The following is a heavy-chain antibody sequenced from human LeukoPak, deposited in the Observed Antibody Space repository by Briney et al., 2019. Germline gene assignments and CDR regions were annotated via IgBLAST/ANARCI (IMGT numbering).Heavy chain of an antibody. Sequence: PSETLSLTCTVSGGSISSSSYYWGWIRQPPGKGLEWIGSIYYSGSTYYNPSLKSRVTISVDTSKNQFSLKLSSVTAADTAVYYCARDLAAAGTGWFDPWGQGTLATVSS. CDR1: GGSISSSSYY. CDR2: IYYSGST. V-gene: IGHV4-39*07. D-gene: IGHD6-13*01. J-gene: IGHJ5*02. CDR3: ARDLAAAGTGWFDP.